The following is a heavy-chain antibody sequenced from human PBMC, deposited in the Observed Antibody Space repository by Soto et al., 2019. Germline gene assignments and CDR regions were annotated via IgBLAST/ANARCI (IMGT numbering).Heavy chain of an antibody. V-gene: IGHV4-59*08. CDR3: ARRYSSSFDY. Sequence: SETLSLTCTVSGGSINSYDWSWLRQPPGKGLEWIGYIYYSGSTTYNPSLKSRVTISVDTSKNQFSLKLSSVTAADTAVYDCARRYSSSFDYWGQGTLVTVSS. CDR1: GGSINSYD. D-gene: IGHD6-13*01. CDR2: IYYSGST. J-gene: IGHJ4*02.